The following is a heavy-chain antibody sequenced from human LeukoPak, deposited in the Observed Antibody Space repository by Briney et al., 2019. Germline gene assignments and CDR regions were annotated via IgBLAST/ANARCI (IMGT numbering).Heavy chain of an antibody. D-gene: IGHD2-15*01. CDR3: ARELGYCSGGSCYNYFDY. J-gene: IGHJ4*02. Sequence: PGGSLRLSCAASGFSFTSYAMSWVRQAPGKGLEWVSGINGGGDKTYYRDSVKGRITISRDNSKNTLYLQMNSLRAEDTAVYYCARELGYCSGGSCYNYFDYWGQGTLVTVSS. V-gene: IGHV3-23*01. CDR2: INGGGDKT. CDR1: GFSFTSYA.